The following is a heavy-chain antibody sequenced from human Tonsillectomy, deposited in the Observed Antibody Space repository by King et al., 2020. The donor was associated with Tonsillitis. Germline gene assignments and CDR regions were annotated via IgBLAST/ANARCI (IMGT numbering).Heavy chain of an antibody. CDR1: GGSISSYY. CDR2: IYYSGST. Sequence: VQLQESGPGLVKPSETLSLTCTVSGGSISSYYWSWIRQPPGKGLEWIGYIYYSGSTNYNPSLKSRVTISVDTSKNQFSLKLSSVTAADTAVYYCARSSSKTYYFDYWGQGTLVTVSS. V-gene: IGHV4-59*01. D-gene: IGHD6-6*01. J-gene: IGHJ4*02. CDR3: ARSSSKTYYFDY.